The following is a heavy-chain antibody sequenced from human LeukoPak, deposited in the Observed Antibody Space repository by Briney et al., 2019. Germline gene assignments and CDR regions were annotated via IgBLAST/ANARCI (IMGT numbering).Heavy chain of an antibody. V-gene: IGHV1-2*02. CDR1: GYTFTGYY. Sequence: GASVKVSCKASGYTFTGYYMHWVRQAPGQGLEWMGWINPNSGGTNYAQKFQGRVTMTRDTSISTAYMELSRLRSDDTAVYYCARAYFDWLLPSVPFDYWGQGTLVTVSS. CDR2: INPNSGGT. D-gene: IGHD3-9*01. J-gene: IGHJ4*02. CDR3: ARAYFDWLLPSVPFDY.